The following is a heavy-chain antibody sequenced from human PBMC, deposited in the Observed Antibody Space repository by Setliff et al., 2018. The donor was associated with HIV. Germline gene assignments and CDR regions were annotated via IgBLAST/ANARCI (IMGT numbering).Heavy chain of an antibody. Sequence: TLSLTCTVSGGSISSYYWSWIRQPPGKGLEWIGYIYYSGSTNYNPSLKSRVTISVDTSKNQFSLNLTPLTAADTAIYYCARSTVEAGASFPWGRGILVTVSS. J-gene: IGHJ5*02. CDR2: IYYSGST. CDR3: ARSTVEAGASFP. V-gene: IGHV4-59*12. CDR1: GGSISSYY. D-gene: IGHD1-26*01.